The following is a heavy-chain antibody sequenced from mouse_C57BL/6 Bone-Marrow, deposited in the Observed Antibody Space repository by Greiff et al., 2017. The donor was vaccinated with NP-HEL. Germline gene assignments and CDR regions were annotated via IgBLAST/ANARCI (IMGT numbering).Heavy chain of an antibody. J-gene: IGHJ2*01. CDR2: IDPETGGT. CDR1: GYTFTDYE. CDR3: TSGGSPFFDY. V-gene: IGHV1-15*01. D-gene: IGHD1-1*02. Sequence: VQLQQSGAELVRPGASVTLSCKASGYTFTDYEMHWVKQTPVHGLEWIGAIDPETGGTAYNQKFKGKAILTADKSSSTAYMELRSLTSEDSAVYYCTSGGSPFFDYWGKGTTLTVSS.